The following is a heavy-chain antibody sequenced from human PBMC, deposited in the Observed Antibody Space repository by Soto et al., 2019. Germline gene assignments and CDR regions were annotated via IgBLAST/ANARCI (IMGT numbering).Heavy chain of an antibody. CDR3: ASCVSNACYPPWGLQFFDL. CDR1: SFSISSGYY. J-gene: IGHJ4*02. Sequence: PSETLALTGAVSSFSISSGYYWGWVRQPPGKGLEWIGSIYHSVTTNYSPSLKSRVTISIDTSKNQFSLKLRSVTAADAAVYYCASCVSNACYPPWGLQFFDLWGQGSLVTVS. V-gene: IGHV4-38-2*01. CDR2: IYHSVTT. D-gene: IGHD4-4*01.